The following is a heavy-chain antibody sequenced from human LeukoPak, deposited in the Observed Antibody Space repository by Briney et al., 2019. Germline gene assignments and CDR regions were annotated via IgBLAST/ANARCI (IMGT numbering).Heavy chain of an antibody. V-gene: IGHV3-53*01. CDR2: IYSGGST. D-gene: IGHD3-9*01. J-gene: IGHJ4*02. CDR1: GFTVSSNY. Sequence: GGSLRLSCAASGFTVSSNYMSWVRQAPGKGLEWVSVIYSGGSTYYADSVKGRFTISRDNSKNTLYLQMNSLRAEDTAVYYCASSAKVLRYFDWLGLFDYWGQGTLVTASS. CDR3: ASSAKVLRYFDWLGLFDY.